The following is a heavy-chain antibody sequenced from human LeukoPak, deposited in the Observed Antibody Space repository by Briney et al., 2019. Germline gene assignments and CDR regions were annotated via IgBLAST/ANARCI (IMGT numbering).Heavy chain of an antibody. CDR3: AKDLGRYGDYWFISDTPQYY. Sequence: GGSLRLSCAASGFTVSSNYMSWVRQAPGKGLEWVSVIYSGGSTYYSDSVKGRFTISRDNSKNTMYLQMNSMSAEDTAVYYCAKDLGRYGDYWFISDTPQYYWGQGTLVTVSS. CDR1: GFTVSSNY. CDR2: IYSGGST. J-gene: IGHJ4*02. V-gene: IGHV3-66*01. D-gene: IGHD4-17*01.